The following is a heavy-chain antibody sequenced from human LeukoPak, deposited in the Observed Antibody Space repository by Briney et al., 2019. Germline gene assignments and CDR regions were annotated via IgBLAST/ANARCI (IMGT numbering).Heavy chain of an antibody. Sequence: GESLKISCKGSGYSFTSYWIGWVRQMPGKGLEWMGIIYPGDSDTRYSPSFQDQVTISADKSINTADLQWSSLKASDTAVYYWARHTTPKSYYYDSSGYTDYWGQGTLVTVSS. J-gene: IGHJ4*02. CDR3: ARHTTPKSYYYDSSGYTDY. CDR2: IYPGDSDT. V-gene: IGHV5-51*01. D-gene: IGHD3-22*01. CDR1: GYSFTSYW.